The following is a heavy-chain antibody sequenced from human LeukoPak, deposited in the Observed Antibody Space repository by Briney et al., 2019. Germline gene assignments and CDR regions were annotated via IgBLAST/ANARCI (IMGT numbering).Heavy chain of an antibody. V-gene: IGHV4-39*07. J-gene: IGHJ4*02. CDR1: GGSISSSSYY. Sequence: SETLSLTCTVSGGSISSSSYYWSWIRQPPGKGLEWIGYIYHSGSTYYNPSLKSRVTISVDTSKNQFSLKLSSVTAADTAVYYCARESFGDYGSGFDYWGQGTLVTVSS. CDR3: ARESFGDYGSGFDY. CDR2: IYHSGST. D-gene: IGHD4-17*01.